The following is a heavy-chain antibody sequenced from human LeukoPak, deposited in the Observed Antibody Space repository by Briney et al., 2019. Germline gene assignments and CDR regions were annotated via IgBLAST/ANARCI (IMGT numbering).Heavy chain of an antibody. J-gene: IGHJ5*02. CDR3: ARGGIRGGIDNWFDP. CDR2: VYQTGST. Sequence: SETLSLTCTVSGGSISSYYWSWIRQPPGKGLEWIGSVYQTGSTNYNPSLKSRVTILVDTSKNQFSLRVTSVTAADTAVYFCARGGIRGGIDNWFDPWGQGTLVTVSS. CDR1: GGSISSYY. D-gene: IGHD3-10*01. V-gene: IGHV4-59*01.